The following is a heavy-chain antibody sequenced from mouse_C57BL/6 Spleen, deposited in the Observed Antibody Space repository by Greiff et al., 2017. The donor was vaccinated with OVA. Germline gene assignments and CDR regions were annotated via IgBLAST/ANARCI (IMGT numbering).Heavy chain of an antibody. CDR3: AMGGAMIFDY. CDR2: IHPSDSDT. V-gene: IGHV1-74*01. D-gene: IGHD2-4*01. Sequence: VQLQQPGAELVKPGASVKVSCKASGYTFTSYWMHWVKQRPGQGLEWIGRIHPSDSDTNYNQKFKGKATLTVDKASSTAYMLLSSLTSEDSSVYYCAMGGAMIFDYWGQGTTLTVSS. CDR1: GYTFTSYW. J-gene: IGHJ2*01.